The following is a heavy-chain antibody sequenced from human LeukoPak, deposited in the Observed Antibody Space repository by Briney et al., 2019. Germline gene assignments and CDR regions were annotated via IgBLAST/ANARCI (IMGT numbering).Heavy chain of an antibody. J-gene: IGHJ3*02. V-gene: IGHV4-30-4*01. D-gene: IGHD4-23*01. Sequence: SETLSLTCTVSGGSISSGDYYWSWIRQPPGKGLEWIGYIYYSGSTYYNPSLKSRVTISVDTSKNQFSLKLSSVTAADTAVYYCARDIGDYGGTLGAFDIWGQGTMVTVSS. CDR1: GGSISSGDYY. CDR3: ARDIGDYGGTLGAFDI. CDR2: IYYSGST.